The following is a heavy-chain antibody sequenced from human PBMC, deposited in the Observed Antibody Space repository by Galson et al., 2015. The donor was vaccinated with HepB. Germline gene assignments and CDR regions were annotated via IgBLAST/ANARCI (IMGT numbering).Heavy chain of an antibody. Sequence: SVKVSCKASGYTFSSYGISWVRQAPGQGPEWMGWISGYSGDTIYAQNFQGRVTMTTDTSTSTAYMELRSLRSDDTAVYYCATDSSGYYYFDYWGQGTLVIVSS. V-gene: IGHV1-18*01. CDR2: ISGYSGDT. CDR3: ATDSSGYYYFDY. D-gene: IGHD3-22*01. J-gene: IGHJ4*02. CDR1: GYTFSSYG.